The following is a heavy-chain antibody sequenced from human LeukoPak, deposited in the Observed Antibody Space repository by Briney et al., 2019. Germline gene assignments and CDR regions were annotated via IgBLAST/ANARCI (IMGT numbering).Heavy chain of an antibody. Sequence: ASVKVSCKASVYTFTGYYMHWVRQAPGQGLEWMGRINPNSGGTNYAQKFQGRVTMTRDTSISTAYMELSRLRSDDTAVYYCAIGSVAGTSDYWAQGTLVTVSS. CDR1: VYTFTGYY. CDR3: AIGSVAGTSDY. CDR2: INPNSGGT. D-gene: IGHD6-19*01. V-gene: IGHV1-2*06. J-gene: IGHJ4*02.